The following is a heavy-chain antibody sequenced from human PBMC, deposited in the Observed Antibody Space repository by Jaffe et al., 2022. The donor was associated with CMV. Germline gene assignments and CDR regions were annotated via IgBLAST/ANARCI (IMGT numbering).Heavy chain of an antibody. J-gene: IGHJ4*02. CDR1: GGSFSGYY. CDR2: INHSGST. V-gene: IGHV4-34*01. D-gene: IGHD3-22*01. CDR3: ARRFTMIVVASGAHFDY. Sequence: QVQLQQWGAGLLKPSETLSLTCAVYGGSFSGYYWSWIRQPPGKGLEWIGEINHSGSTNYNPSLKSRVTISVDTSKNQFSLKLSSVTAADTAVYYCARRFTMIVVASGAHFDYWGQGTLVTVSS.